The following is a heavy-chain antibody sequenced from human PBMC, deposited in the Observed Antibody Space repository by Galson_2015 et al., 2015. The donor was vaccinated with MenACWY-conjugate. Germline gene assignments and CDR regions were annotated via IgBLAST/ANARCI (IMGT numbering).Heavy chain of an antibody. Sequence: SLRLSCAASGFSFTTSGMTWVRQAPGKGLEWVSSITGTSTYIHYADSVKGRFTISRDNIKKSLFLEMNSLRAGDTGVYYCARVGTWIHQYFYYMDVWGKGTTVTVSS. CDR2: ITGTSTYI. CDR3: ARVGTWIHQYFYYMDV. CDR1: GFSFTTSG. J-gene: IGHJ6*03. V-gene: IGHV3-21*01. D-gene: IGHD5-18*01.